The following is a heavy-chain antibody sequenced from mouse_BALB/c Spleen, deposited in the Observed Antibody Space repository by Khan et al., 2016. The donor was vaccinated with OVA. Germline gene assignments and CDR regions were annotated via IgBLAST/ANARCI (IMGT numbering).Heavy chain of an antibody. Sequence: QMQLKQSGPDLEAPSQTVSITCNVSGFSFTNYGIHWVRQPPGKGLEWLGVICAGGSTHSYSAHMSGLFICKDNSKIKVFLKMNRLQSDDTTMYYCARLEDIWGQGTTLTVSS. D-gene: IGHD1-3*01. CDR2: ICAGGST. CDR1: GFSFTNYG. CDR3: ARLEDI. V-gene: IGHV2-9*02. J-gene: IGHJ2*01.